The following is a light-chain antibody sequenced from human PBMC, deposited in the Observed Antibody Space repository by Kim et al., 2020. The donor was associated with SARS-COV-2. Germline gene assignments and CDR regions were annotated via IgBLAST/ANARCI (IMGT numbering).Light chain of an antibody. J-gene: IGKJ4*01. CDR1: QGINNY. V-gene: IGKV1-12*01. Sequence: SVGDRVNITCRASQGINNYLAWYQQKPGKAPKLLIYSASTLQTGVPSRFTGFGSGTDFTLTISSLQPEDFATYYCQQVNGLPPVTFGGGTKVDIK. CDR2: SAS. CDR3: QQVNGLPPVT.